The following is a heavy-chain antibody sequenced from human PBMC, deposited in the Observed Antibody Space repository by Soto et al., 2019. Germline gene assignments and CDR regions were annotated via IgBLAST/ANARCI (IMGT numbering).Heavy chain of an antibody. CDR3: ARGFEWIDC. CDR2: LSYDGTNK. J-gene: IGHJ4*02. CDR1: GFTFNTYA. V-gene: IGHV3-30-3*01. D-gene: IGHD3-9*01. Sequence: ESGGGVVQPGRSLRLSCAASGFTFNTYAMHWVRQAPGKGLEWVALLSYDGTNKYYAASVKGRFTISRDNSNNTLYLQMSGLRAEDTAIYYCARGFEWIDCWGQGTLVTVSS.